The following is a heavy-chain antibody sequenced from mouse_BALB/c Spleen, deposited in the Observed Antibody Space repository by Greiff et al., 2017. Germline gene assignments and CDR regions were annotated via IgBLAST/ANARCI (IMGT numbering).Heavy chain of an antibody. J-gene: IGHJ2*01. Sequence: VQLQQSGPELVKPGASVKMSCKASGYTFTSYVMHWVKQKPGQGLEWIGYINPYNDGTKYNEKFKGKATLTSDKSSSTAYMELSSLTSEDSAVYYCARPSIYYGNYSYYFDYWGQGTTLTVSS. CDR2: INPYNDGT. CDR3: ARPSIYYGNYSYYFDY. D-gene: IGHD2-1*01. CDR1: GYTFTSYV. V-gene: IGHV1-14*01.